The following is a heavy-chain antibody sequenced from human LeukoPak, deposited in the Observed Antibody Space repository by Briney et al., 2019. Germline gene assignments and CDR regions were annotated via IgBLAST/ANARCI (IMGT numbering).Heavy chain of an antibody. J-gene: IGHJ4*02. V-gene: IGHV3-30*03. CDR2: IFYDGTIQ. D-gene: IGHD3-22*01. CDR3: ARDPRGPAGYDSPARDTFDY. Sequence: GSLRLSCAASGFTFTHYAMHWVRQTPGKGLEWVAVIFYDGTIQYYSDSVRGRLIVSRDNPKNTLYLQMNSLRAEDTAVYYCARDPRGPAGYDSPARDTFDYWGQGTLVTVSS. CDR1: GFTFTHYA.